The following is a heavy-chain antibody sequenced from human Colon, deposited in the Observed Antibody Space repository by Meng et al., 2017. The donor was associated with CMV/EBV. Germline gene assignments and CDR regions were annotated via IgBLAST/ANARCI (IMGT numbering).Heavy chain of an antibody. CDR1: GFTFDDYG. J-gene: IGHJ4*02. Sequence: GESLKISCAASGFTFDDYGMSWVRQAPGKGLEWVSGINWNGGSTGYADSVKGRFTISRDNAKNSLYLQMNSLRAEDTALYYCARVAFEYYDFWSGYLDWGQGTLVTVSS. CDR3: ARVAFEYYDFWSGYLD. D-gene: IGHD3-3*01. V-gene: IGHV3-20*04. CDR2: INWNGGST.